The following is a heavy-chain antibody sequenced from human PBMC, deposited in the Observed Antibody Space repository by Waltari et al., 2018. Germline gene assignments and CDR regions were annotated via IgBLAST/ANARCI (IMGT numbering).Heavy chain of an antibody. J-gene: IGHJ4*02. Sequence: QVQLVQSGPEVKKPGASVKVSCKASGYTFTSYGISWVRQAPGQGLEWMGWISVYNGKTKSAQMRQGRVTMTTDTSTSTAYMEVRSLTSDDTAVYFCARGYYSDSCGDYWGQGSLVTVSS. V-gene: IGHV1-18*01. CDR2: ISVYNGKT. CDR1: GYTFTSYG. D-gene: IGHD3-22*01. CDR3: ARGYYSDSCGDY.